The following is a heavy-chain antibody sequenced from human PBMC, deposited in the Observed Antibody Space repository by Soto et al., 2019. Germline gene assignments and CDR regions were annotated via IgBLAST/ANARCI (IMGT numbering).Heavy chain of an antibody. Sequence: PSETLSLTCTVSGASMKSYHWSWIRQPAGKGLEWIGHIHSSGSTNYNPSLKSRVTMSVDTSKNQFSLRLMSLTAADTAVYYCARHQAVAAAGITWFVPWGPGSLVTVSS. V-gene: IGHV4-4*07. J-gene: IGHJ5*02. CDR3: ARHQAVAAAGITWFVP. CDR2: IHSSGST. CDR1: GASMKSYH. D-gene: IGHD6-13*01.